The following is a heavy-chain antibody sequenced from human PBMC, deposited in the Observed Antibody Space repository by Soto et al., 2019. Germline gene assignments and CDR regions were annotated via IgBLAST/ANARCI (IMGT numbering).Heavy chain of an antibody. D-gene: IGHD3-3*01. CDR1: GGTFSSYA. Sequence: GASVKVSCKASGGTFSSYAISWVRQAPGQGLEWMGGIIPIFGTANYAQKFQGRVTITADESTSTAYMELSSLRSEDTAVYYCARDRGDSWSGCYTGGSYYYYGMDVWGQGTTVTVSS. CDR2: IIPIFGTA. V-gene: IGHV1-69*13. J-gene: IGHJ6*02. CDR3: ARDRGDSWSGCYTGGSYYYYGMDV.